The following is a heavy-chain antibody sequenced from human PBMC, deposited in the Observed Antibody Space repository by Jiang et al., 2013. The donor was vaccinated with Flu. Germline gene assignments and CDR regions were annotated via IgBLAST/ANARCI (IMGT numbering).Heavy chain of an antibody. CDR3: ARVYSSSSFHVIMMDV. CDR2: ITPVGST. J-gene: IGHJ6*02. Sequence: ARLLKPSETLSLTCAVYGGSFGGYYWNWIRQPPGRGLEWVGEITPVGSTNYIPSLKSRVTISIDTSKNQFSLKLTSVTAADTAVYYCARVYSSSSFHVIMMDVWGQGTTVTVSS. V-gene: IGHV4-34*01. CDR1: GGSFGGYY. D-gene: IGHD6-6*01.